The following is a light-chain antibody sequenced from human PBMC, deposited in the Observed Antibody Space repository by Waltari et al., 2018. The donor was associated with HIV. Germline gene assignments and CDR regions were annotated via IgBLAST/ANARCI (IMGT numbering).Light chain of an antibody. CDR3: GAWDDSLNGWV. CDR1: SSNIGRNT. CDR2: TNN. J-gene: IGLJ3*02. V-gene: IGLV1-44*01. Sequence: QSVLTQPPSASGTPGQRVTISCSGSSSNIGRNTVNWYHQLPGTAPKLLIYTNNQRPSGVPDRFSGSKSGTSASLAISGLQSEDEADYYCGAWDDSLNGWVFGGGTKLTVL.